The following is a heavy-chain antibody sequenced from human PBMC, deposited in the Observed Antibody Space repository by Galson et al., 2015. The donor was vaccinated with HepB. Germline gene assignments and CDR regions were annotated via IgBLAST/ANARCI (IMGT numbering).Heavy chain of an antibody. CDR2: ISYDGSNK. CDR3: ARDQGGSYYFGD. D-gene: IGHD1-26*01. CDR1: GFTFSSYA. V-gene: IGHV3-30*04. J-gene: IGHJ4*02. Sequence: SLRLSCAASGFTFSSYAMHWVRQAPGKGLEWVAVISYDGSNKYYADSVKGRFTISRDNSKNTLYLQMNSLRAEDTAVYYCARDQGGSYYFGDWGQGTLVTVSS.